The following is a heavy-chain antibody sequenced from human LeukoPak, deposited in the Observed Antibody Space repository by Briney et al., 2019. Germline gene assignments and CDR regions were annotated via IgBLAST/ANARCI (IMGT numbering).Heavy chain of an antibody. V-gene: IGHV3-74*01. D-gene: IGHD1-14*01. CDR2: INNDGSST. J-gene: IGHJ4*02. CDR1: GFTFSSYW. Sequence: PGGSLRLSCAAPGFTFSSYWMHWVRQAPGKGLVWVSRINNDGSSTDYADSVKGRFTISRDNAKNTLYLQMNSLRAEDTAIYYCGRVVTTSEDWGQGILVTVST. CDR3: GRVVTTSED.